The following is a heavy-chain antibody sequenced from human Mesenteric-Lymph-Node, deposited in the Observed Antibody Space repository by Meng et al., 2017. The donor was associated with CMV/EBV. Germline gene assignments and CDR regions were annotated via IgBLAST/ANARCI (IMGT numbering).Heavy chain of an antibody. CDR1: GFTFSSYA. CDR2: ISGSGGST. J-gene: IGHJ6*02. D-gene: IGHD4-11*01. Sequence: GESLKISCAASGFTFSSYAMSWVRQAPGKGLEWVSAISGSGGSTYYADSVKGRFTISRDNSKNTLYLQMYSLRAEDTAVYYCAKGGYNNYGYYYYGLDVWGQGTTVTVSS. V-gene: IGHV3-23*01. CDR3: AKGGYNNYGYYYYGLDV.